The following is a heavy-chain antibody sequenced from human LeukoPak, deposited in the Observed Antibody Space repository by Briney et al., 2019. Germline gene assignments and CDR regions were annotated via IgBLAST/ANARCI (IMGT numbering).Heavy chain of an antibody. CDR1: GFAFTEYY. Sequence: ASVKVSCMASGFAFTEYYMHWVRQAPGQGLEWMGWINPNSGGAHYAPKFQGRVTMTTDTSITTAYMELSRLKFDDTAVYYCARNDGVVWGQGTLVTVSS. CDR3: ARNDGVV. J-gene: IGHJ4*02. D-gene: IGHD3-3*01. V-gene: IGHV1-2*02. CDR2: INPNSGGA.